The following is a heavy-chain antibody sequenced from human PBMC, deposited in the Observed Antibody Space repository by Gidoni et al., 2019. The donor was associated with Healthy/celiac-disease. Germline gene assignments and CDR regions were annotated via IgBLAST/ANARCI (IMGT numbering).Heavy chain of an antibody. Sequence: EVQLVESGGGLVQPGRSLRLSCAASGFTFDDYAMHWVRQAPGKGLEWVSGISWNSGSIGYADSVKGRFTISRDNAKNSLYLQMNSLRAEDTALYYCAKVLQWFGELLGPEGGAFDIWGQGTMVTVSS. CDR2: ISWNSGSI. J-gene: IGHJ3*02. V-gene: IGHV3-9*01. CDR1: GFTFDDYA. CDR3: AKVLQWFGELLGPEGGAFDI. D-gene: IGHD3-10*01.